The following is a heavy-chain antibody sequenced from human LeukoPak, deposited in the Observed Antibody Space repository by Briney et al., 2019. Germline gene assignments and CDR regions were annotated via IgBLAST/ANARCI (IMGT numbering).Heavy chain of an antibody. J-gene: IGHJ3*01. CDR1: GYTFTSYG. CDR3: ARDGAFDF. Sequence: ASVKVSCKASGYTFTSYGISWVRQAPGQGLEWMGWINPNNGATNYAQKFQGRVTLTRDTSISTAFLELSRLRSDDTAVCYCARDGAFDFWGQGTMVIVSS. V-gene: IGHV1-2*02. CDR2: INPNNGAT.